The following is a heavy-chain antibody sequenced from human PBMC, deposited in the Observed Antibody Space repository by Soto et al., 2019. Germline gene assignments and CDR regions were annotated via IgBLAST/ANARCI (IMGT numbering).Heavy chain of an antibody. CDR2: YDPEMDET. Sequence: XAVNVSCKVSVYSLCELSFHWARQASGKGLEWLAGYDPEMDETLYAQTVKGRITVTEDTSAVTAYIELRGLTFDYSAVYYCATGDQLSAEVTGISFSFWGQGTRVTVSS. J-gene: IGHJ4*02. CDR1: VYSLCELS. V-gene: IGHV1-24*01. CDR3: ATGDQLSAEVTGISFSF. D-gene: IGHD2-21*02.